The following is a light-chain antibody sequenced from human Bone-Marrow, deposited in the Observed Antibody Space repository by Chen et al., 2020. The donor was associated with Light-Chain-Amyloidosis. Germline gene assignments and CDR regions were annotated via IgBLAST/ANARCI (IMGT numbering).Light chain of an antibody. V-gene: IGLV6-57*01. CDR2: EDD. J-gene: IGLJ3*02. CDR3: QSYQGSSQGV. CDR1: SASIATNY. Sequence: NFMLTQPHSVSASPAKTVPISCTRSSASIATNYVQLYQQRPGSSPTTVIYEDDQRPSGVPYRFSGSIDRSSNSASLTISGLKTDDEADYYCQSYQGSSQGVFGGGTKLTVL.